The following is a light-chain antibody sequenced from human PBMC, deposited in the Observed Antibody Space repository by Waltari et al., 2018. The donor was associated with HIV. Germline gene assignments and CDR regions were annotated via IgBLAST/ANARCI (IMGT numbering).Light chain of an antibody. V-gene: IGLV1-40*01. CDR3: QSSDNTLSGSV. CDR2: NTN. Sequence: TLSCTGGNSNIGTHEVHWYQQFPGTAPQLLIYNTNNRPSGVPDRFSGSKSGTSASLAITGLQADDEADYYCQSSDNTLSGSVFGGGTRLTVL. J-gene: IGLJ2*01. CDR1: NSNIGTHE.